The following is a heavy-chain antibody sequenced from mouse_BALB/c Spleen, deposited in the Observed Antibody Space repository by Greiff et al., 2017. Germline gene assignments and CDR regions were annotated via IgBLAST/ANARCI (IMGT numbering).Heavy chain of an antibody. CDR3: ARLDGYYGAY. D-gene: IGHD2-3*01. CDR2: INPGSSTI. J-gene: IGHJ3*01. Sequence: EVKLLESGGGLVQPGGSLNLSCAASGFDFSGYWIGEINPGSSTINYTPSLKDKFIISRDNAKNTLYLQMSRVRSEDTALYYCARLDGYYGAYWGQGTLVTVSA. V-gene: IGHV4-2*02. CDR1: GFDFSGYW.